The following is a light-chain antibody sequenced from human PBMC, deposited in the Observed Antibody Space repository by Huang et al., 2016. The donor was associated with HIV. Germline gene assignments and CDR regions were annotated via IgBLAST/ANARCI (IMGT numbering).Light chain of an antibody. CDR2: WAS. Sequence: DIVMTQAPGSLSVSPGERATISFKSSQSLLYSLNGKNYLAWFQQRPGRPPKLILYWASTRESGIPDRFSGSGSGTDFTLTIDNVQPEDVAIYYCQQYYSVPQTFGRGTKVEIK. CDR3: QQYYSVPQT. CDR1: QSLLYSLNGKNY. J-gene: IGKJ1*01. V-gene: IGKV4-1*01.